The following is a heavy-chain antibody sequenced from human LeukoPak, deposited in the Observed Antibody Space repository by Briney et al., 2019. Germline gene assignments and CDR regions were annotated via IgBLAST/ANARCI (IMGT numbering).Heavy chain of an antibody. D-gene: IGHD3-10*01. V-gene: IGHV3-30*02. CDR1: RFAFNMYG. CDR3: AKGTPGFGEFRYYYMDV. CDR2: IHYDGTNK. J-gene: IGHJ6*03. Sequence: PGGSLRLSCAAARFAFNMYGMYWVRQAPGKGLEWVAFIHYDGTNKYYADSVKGRFIISRDNSQNTLYLQMNSLRGEDTAVYYCAKGTPGFGEFRYYYMDVWGKGTTVTVSS.